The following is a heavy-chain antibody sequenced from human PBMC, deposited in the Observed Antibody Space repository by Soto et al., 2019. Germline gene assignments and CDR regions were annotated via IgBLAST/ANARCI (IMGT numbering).Heavy chain of an antibody. V-gene: IGHV3-23*01. CDR1: GFTSAGIA. CDR2: ISGSGART. D-gene: IGHD6-13*01. J-gene: IGHJ6*03. Sequence: EVQLLESGGDLVQPGGSLRLSCAASGFTSAGIALPGSGQAQGRGRGGVSAISGSGARTYDADSVKGRFTISRDNSKNTVHLQMNSLRADDTAVYYCAKGRGSSWQHYYMDVWGRGTTVTVSS. CDR3: AKGRGSSWQHYYMDV.